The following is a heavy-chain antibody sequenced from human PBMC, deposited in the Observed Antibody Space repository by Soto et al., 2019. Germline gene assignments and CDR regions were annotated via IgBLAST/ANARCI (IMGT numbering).Heavy chain of an antibody. V-gene: IGHV4-4*02. CDR1: GGSISSSNW. D-gene: IGHD6-19*01. J-gene: IGHJ6*02. Sequence: SETLSLTCAVSGGSISSSNWWSWVRQPPGKGLEWIGEIYHSGGTNYNPSLKSRVTISVDKSKNQFSLKLSSVTAADTAVYYWASMALEAVDGMDVWGQGTRVPVSS. CDR3: ASMALEAVDGMDV. CDR2: IYHSGGT.